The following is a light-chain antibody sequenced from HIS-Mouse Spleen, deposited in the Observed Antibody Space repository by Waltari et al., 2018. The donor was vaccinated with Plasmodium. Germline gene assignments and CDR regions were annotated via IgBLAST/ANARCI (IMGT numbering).Light chain of an antibody. CDR1: QSVSSN. Sequence: EIVMTQSPATLSVSPGERATLSCRASQSVSSNLAWYQQKPGQAPRLLIYGASTRATGIPTRFSGSGSGTEFTLTISSLQSEDFAGYYGQQYNNWSFTFGPGTKVDIK. CDR3: QQYNNWSFT. J-gene: IGKJ3*01. V-gene: IGKV3-15*01. CDR2: GAS.